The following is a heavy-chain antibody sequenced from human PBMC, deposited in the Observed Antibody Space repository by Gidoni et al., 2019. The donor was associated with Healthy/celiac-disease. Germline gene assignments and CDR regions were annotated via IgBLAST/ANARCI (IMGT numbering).Heavy chain of an antibody. Sequence: EVQLVQSGAEVKKLGEPLKIPCKVSGYSFTCYWCAWVRQMPGKGLEWMGIIYPGDSDTRYSPSFQGQVTISADKSISTAYLQWSSLKASDTAMYYCARSGRRGIFGVGRGPGYYFDYWGQGTLVTVSS. CDR3: ARSGRRGIFGVGRGPGYYFDY. CDR2: IYPGDSDT. CDR1: GYSFTCYW. V-gene: IGHV5-51*01. D-gene: IGHD3-3*01. J-gene: IGHJ4*02.